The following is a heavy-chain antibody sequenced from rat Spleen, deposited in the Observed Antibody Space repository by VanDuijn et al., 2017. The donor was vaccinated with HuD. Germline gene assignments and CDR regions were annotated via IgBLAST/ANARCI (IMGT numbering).Heavy chain of an antibody. D-gene: IGHD1-12*03. CDR3: ASQYYYDGYYRDY. Sequence: QVQLKESGPGLVQPSQTLSLTCTVSGLSLTSNSVSWIRQPPGKGLEWMGRMRYNGDTSFNSVLKSRLSISRDTSKSQVFLKMNNLQTEDTAMYFCASQYYYDGYYRDYWGQGVMVTVSS. CDR1: GLSLTSNS. J-gene: IGHJ2*01. CDR2: MRYNGDT. V-gene: IGHV2-47*01.